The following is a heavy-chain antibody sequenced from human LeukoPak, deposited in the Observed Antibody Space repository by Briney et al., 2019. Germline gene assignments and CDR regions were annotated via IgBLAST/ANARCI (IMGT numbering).Heavy chain of an antibody. Sequence: PGGSLRLSCAASVFTFSRYDMSCVRQAPGKGLEWVSGVSGGGGATKYADSVKGRFTISRDNYKDTLYLQMNSLRAEDTAVYYCAKVRGYNYDYEVDYWGQGTLVTVSS. CDR3: AKVRGYNYDYEVDY. CDR2: VSGGGGAT. V-gene: IGHV3-23*01. CDR1: VFTFSRYD. J-gene: IGHJ4*02. D-gene: IGHD5-18*01.